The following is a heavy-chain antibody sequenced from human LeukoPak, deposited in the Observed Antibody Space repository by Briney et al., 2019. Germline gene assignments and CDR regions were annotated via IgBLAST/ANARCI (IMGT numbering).Heavy chain of an antibody. CDR3: AREPQY. Sequence: GGSLRLSCAASGFTFSSYAMHWVRQAPGKGLEWVAVISYDGSNKYYADSVKGRFTISRDNSKNTLYLQMNSLRPDNTAVYYCAREPQYWGQGTLITVSS. CDR2: ISYDGSNK. V-gene: IGHV3-30-3*01. J-gene: IGHJ4*02. CDR1: GFTFSSYA.